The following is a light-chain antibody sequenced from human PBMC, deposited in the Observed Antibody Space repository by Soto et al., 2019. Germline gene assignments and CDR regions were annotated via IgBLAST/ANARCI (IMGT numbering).Light chain of an antibody. CDR3: QQYNSYSPWT. Sequence: DIQMTQSPSTLSASVGDRVTITCRASQSIRTWLAWYQQKPGKVSKLLIYDASSLESGVPSRFSGSGSGTEFTLTISSLQPDDFATYYCQQYNSYSPWTFGQGTKVEIK. CDR2: DAS. CDR1: QSIRTW. J-gene: IGKJ1*01. V-gene: IGKV1-5*01.